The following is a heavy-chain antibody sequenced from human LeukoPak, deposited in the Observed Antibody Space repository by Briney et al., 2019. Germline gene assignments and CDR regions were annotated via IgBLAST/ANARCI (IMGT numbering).Heavy chain of an antibody. D-gene: IGHD3-22*01. J-gene: IGHJ4*02. V-gene: IGHV3-7*04. CDR2: IKQDGSEK. CDR3: ARGTCYYDSSGYYYAPGFDY. Sequence: GGSLRLSCAASGFTFSSFWMSWVRQAPGKGREWVANIKQDGSEKYYVDSMKGRFTITRDNAKNSLYLQMNSLRAEDTAVYYCARGTCYYDSSGYYYAPGFDYWGQRTLVTVSS. CDR1: GFTFSSFW.